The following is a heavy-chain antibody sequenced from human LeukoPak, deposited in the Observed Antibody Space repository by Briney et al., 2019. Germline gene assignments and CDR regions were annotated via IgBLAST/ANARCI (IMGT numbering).Heavy chain of an antibody. J-gene: IGHJ5*02. CDR3: ARDGPIAARPGA. V-gene: IGHV4-30-2*01. CDR1: GGSISSGGYY. D-gene: IGHD6-6*01. Sequence: PSETLSLTCTVSGGSISSGGYYWSWIRQPPGKGLEWIGYIYHSGSTYYNPSLKSRVTISVDRSKNQFSLKLSSVTAADTAVYYCARDGPIAARPGAWGQGTLVTVSS. CDR2: IYHSGST.